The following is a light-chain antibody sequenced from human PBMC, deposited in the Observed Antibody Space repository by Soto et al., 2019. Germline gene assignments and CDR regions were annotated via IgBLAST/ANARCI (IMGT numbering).Light chain of an antibody. V-gene: IGKV4-1*01. Sequence: DIVMTQSPDSLAVSLGERATINCKSSQSVLYSSNNRNYLAWYQQKPGQPPKLLIYWASTRESGVPDRFSGSGSATDFTLTISSLQAEDVAVYYCQQYYGTPVTFGGGTKVDIK. CDR2: WAS. CDR1: QSVLYSSNNRNY. CDR3: QQYYGTPVT. J-gene: IGKJ4*01.